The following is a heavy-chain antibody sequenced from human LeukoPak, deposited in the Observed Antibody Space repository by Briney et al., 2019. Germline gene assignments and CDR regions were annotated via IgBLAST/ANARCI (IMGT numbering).Heavy chain of an antibody. Sequence: SQTLSLTCTVSGGSISSGDYYWNWIRQHPGKGLEWIGYIYYSGRTYYGPSLKSRVSISVDTSKNQFSLKLNSVTAADTALYYCARSKDGYNYFDYWGQGTLVTASS. CDR3: ARSKDGYNYFDY. D-gene: IGHD5-24*01. CDR1: GGSISSGDYY. V-gene: IGHV4-31*03. CDR2: IYYSGRT. J-gene: IGHJ4*02.